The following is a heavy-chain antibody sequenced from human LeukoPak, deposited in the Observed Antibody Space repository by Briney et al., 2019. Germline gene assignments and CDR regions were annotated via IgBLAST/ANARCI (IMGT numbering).Heavy chain of an antibody. CDR1: GGSIRSSSYY. D-gene: IGHD3-10*01. Sequence: PSETLSLTCTVSGGSIRSSSYYWGCIRQPPGKGLEWIGSIYYTGSTYYNPSLKSRVTISVDTSKNQFSLRLSSVTAADTAVYYCARTTGSFYFYYYMDVWGKGTTVTISS. CDR2: IYYTGST. J-gene: IGHJ6*03. V-gene: IGHV4-39*07. CDR3: ARTTGSFYFYYYMDV.